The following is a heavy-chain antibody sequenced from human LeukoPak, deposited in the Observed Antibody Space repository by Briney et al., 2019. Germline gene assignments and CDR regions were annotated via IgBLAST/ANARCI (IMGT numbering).Heavy chain of an antibody. J-gene: IGHJ4*02. CDR3: SRAYSTGWLGINDY. Sequence: GASLRLSCTASGFTFSDYAMTWVRQAPGKGLEWVGFIRNKANGGTADYAASVKGRFTISRDDSKTIAYLQMNSLKTEDSAVYFCSRAYSTGWLGINDYWGQGVLVTVSS. CDR2: IRNKANGGTA. V-gene: IGHV3-49*04. CDR1: GFTFSDYA. D-gene: IGHD6-19*01.